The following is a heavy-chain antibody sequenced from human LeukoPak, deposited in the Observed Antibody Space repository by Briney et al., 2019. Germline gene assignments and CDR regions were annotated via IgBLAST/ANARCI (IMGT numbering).Heavy chain of an antibody. D-gene: IGHD2-8*02. J-gene: IGHJ4*02. CDR3: ARGGVLEGLDY. CDR2: VNPHSGGT. CDR1: GYTFTDYY. Sequence: ASVKVSCKASGYTFTDYYIHWVRQAPGHGLEWMGWVNPHSGGTNFAQRFRGRVTLTRDTSVTTAYMELNRLESDDAAVYYCARGGVLEGLDYWGQGTLVTVSS. V-gene: IGHV1-2*02.